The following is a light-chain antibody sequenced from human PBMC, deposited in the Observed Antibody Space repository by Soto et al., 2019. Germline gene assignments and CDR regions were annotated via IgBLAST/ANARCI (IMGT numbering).Light chain of an antibody. Sequence: QAVVTQEPSFSVSPVRTVTLTCGLSSGSVSTSYYPSWYQQTPGQAPRTLIYSTNTRSSGVPDRFSGSILGNKAALTITGAQADDEADYYCVLYMGSGIWVFGGGTKVTVL. CDR1: SGSVSTSYY. CDR3: VLYMGSGIWV. J-gene: IGLJ3*02. V-gene: IGLV8-61*01. CDR2: STN.